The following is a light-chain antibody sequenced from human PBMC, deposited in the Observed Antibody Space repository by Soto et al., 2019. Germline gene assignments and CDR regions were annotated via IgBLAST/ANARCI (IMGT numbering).Light chain of an antibody. CDR3: QQSYYTPLLT. Sequence: DIQMTQSPSSLSASVGDRVTITFRASQSISTYLNWYQQKPGEAPKLLIFVASNLRSGVPSRFSGSGSGTDFTLTISSLQPEDFATYYCQQSYYTPLLTFGGGTKVDIK. CDR2: VAS. V-gene: IGKV1-39*01. J-gene: IGKJ4*01. CDR1: QSISTY.